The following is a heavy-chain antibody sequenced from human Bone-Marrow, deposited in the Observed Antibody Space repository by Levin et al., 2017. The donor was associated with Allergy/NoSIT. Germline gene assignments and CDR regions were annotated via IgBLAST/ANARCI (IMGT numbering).Heavy chain of an antibody. D-gene: IGHD2-2*01. CDR2: TYYRSKWYY. J-gene: IGHJ2*01. CDR3: ARGSYDSTWF. CDR1: GDSVSSTSAA. Sequence: SQTLSLTCAISGDSVSSTSAAWSWIRQSPSRGLEWLGRTYYRSKWYYEYAVSVKGRISINPDTSKNQFTLQLNSVNIDDTAVYFCARGSYDSTWFWGRGTLVTVSS. V-gene: IGHV6-1*01.